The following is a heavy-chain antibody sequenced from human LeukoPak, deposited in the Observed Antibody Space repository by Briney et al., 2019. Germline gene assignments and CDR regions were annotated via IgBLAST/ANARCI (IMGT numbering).Heavy chain of an antibody. D-gene: IGHD6-13*01. V-gene: IGHV3-11*04. CDR2: VSSGSSTI. CDR3: ATGGRPGIAAAGTLTS. J-gene: IGHJ5*02. Sequence: LSLTCTVSGYSISSGYYWGWIRQSPGKGLEWVSYVSSGSSTIYYADSVKGRFTVSRDNGKRSLYLHMNSLTAEDTAVYYCATGGRPGIAAAGTLTSWGQGTLVTVSS. CDR1: GYSISSGYY.